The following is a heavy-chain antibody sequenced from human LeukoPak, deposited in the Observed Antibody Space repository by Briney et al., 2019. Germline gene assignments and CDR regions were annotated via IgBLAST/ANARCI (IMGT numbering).Heavy chain of an antibody. V-gene: IGHV1-24*01. J-gene: IGHJ5*02. CDR1: GYTLTELS. CDR3: AAEHEKVDYRSTWFDP. Sequence: GASVKVSCKVSGYTLTELSMHWVRQAPGKWLEWMGGFNPEDGETIYAQDFQGRVIMTEDTSTDTAYMELSSLRSEDTAVYYCAAEHEKVDYRSTWFDPWGQGTLVTVSS. D-gene: IGHD4/OR15-4a*01. CDR2: FNPEDGET.